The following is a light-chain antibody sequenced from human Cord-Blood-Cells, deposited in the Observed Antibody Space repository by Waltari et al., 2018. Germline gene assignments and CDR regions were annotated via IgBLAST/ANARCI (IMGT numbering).Light chain of an antibody. CDR2: GKN. J-gene: IGLJ1*01. Sequence: SSELTQDPAVSVALGQTVRITCQGDSLRSYYASWYQQKPGQAPVLVIYGKNNRPSGIPDRFSGSSSGNTASLTITGAQAEDESDYYCNSRDSSGNHYVFGTDQGHRP. CDR1: SLRSYY. V-gene: IGLV3-19*01. CDR3: NSRDSSGNHYV.